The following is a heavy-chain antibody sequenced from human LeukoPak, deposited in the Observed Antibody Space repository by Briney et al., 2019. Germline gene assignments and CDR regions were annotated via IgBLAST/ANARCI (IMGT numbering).Heavy chain of an antibody. V-gene: IGHV3-30-3*01. J-gene: IGHJ4*02. CDR2: ISYDGSNK. CDR1: GFTFSSYA. CDR3: ARDKRHEVWEPRPVDY. Sequence: GGSLRLSCAASGFTFSSYAMHWVRQAPGKGLEWVAVISYDGSNKYYADSVKGRFTISRDNSKNTLYLQMNSLRAEDTAVYYCARDKRHEVWEPRPVDYWGQGTLVTVSS. D-gene: IGHD1-26*01.